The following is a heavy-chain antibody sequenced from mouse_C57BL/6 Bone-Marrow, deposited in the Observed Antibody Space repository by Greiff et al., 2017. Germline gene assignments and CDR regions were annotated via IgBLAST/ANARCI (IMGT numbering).Heavy chain of an antibody. J-gene: IGHJ2*01. CDR2: IDPENGDT. V-gene: IGHV14-4*01. CDR3: TPRLYYFDY. Sequence: EVQLVESGAELVRPGASVKLSCTASGFNIKDDYMHWVKQRPEQGLEWIGWIDPENGDTEYASKFQGKATITADTSSNTAYLQLSSLTSEDTAVYYCTPRLYYFDYWGQGTTLPVSS. CDR1: GFNIKDDY.